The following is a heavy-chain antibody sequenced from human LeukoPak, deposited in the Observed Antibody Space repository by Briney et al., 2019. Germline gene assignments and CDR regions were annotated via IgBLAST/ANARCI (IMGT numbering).Heavy chain of an antibody. D-gene: IGHD2-8*01. Sequence: PGGSLRLSCAASGFTFDDYGMSWVRQAPGKGLEWVSSISRSGNSIYYANSVKGRFTISRDNAKNSLYLQMNSLRAEDTAIYYCAGRTCSDGVCAFDYWGQGTLVTVSS. CDR2: ISRSGNSI. CDR1: GFTFDDYG. J-gene: IGHJ4*02. CDR3: AGRTCSDGVCAFDY. V-gene: IGHV3-21*06.